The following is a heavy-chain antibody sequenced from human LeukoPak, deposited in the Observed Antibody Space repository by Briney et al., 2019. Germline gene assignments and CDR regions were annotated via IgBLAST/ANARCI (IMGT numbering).Heavy chain of an antibody. V-gene: IGHV1-2*02. CDR2: INPNSGGT. CDR1: GYTFTGYY. J-gene: IGHJ6*03. D-gene: IGHD3-10*01. Sequence: ASVKVSCKASGYTFTGYYMHWVRQAPGQGLEWMGWINPNSGGTNYAQKFQGRVTMTRDTSISTVYMELSRLRSDDTAVYYCASDYYGSGRNYYYYMDVWGKGTTVTISS. CDR3: ASDYYGSGRNYYYYMDV.